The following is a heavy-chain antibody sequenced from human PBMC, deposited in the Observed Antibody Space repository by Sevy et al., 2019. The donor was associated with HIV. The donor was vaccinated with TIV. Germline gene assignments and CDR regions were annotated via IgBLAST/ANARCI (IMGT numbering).Heavy chain of an antibody. D-gene: IGHD3-10*01. V-gene: IGHV4-39*02. CDR1: GGSISSSSYY. CDR3: AREGHTKPAGDSGSLDY. Sequence: SETLSLTCTVSGGSISSSSYYWGWIRQPPGKGLEWIGSIYYSGSTYYNPSLKSRVTISVDTSKNQFSLKLSSVTAADTAVYYCAREGHTKPAGDSGSLDYWGQGTLVTVSS. CDR2: IYYSGST. J-gene: IGHJ4*02.